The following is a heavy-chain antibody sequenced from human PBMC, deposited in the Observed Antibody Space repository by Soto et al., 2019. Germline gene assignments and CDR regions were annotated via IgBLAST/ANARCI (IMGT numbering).Heavy chain of an antibody. CDR1: GGSISSYY. CDR2: IYYSGST. CDR3: ARAVEVEQLVSGVGWFDP. D-gene: IGHD6-6*01. V-gene: IGHV4-59*01. Sequence: PSETLSLTCTVSGGSISSYYWSWIRQPPGKGLGWIGYIYYSGSTNYNPSLKSRVTISVDTSKNQFSLKLGSVTAADTAVYYCARAVEVEQLVSGVGWFDPWGQGTLVTVSS. J-gene: IGHJ5*02.